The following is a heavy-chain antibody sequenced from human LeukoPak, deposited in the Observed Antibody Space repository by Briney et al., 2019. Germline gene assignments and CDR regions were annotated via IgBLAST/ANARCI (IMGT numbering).Heavy chain of an antibody. CDR1: GLTFSSYA. CDR3: AKLDYYDTH. Sequence: GGSLRLSCTASGLTFSSYAMSWVRQAPGKGLEWVSSITGSSASTYYADSVKGRFTISRDNSKNTLYLQMNSLRAEDMAVYFCAKLDYYDTHWGQGTLVTVSS. V-gene: IGHV3-23*01. CDR2: ITGSSAST. D-gene: IGHD3-22*01. J-gene: IGHJ4*02.